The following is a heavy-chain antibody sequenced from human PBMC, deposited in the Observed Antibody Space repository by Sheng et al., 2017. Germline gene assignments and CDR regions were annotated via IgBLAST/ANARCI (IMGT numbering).Heavy chain of an antibody. CDR1: GFTLIDHS. Sequence: EVRLVESGGGPVKPGGSLRLSCAASGFTLIDHSMNWVRQAPGKGLEWVSSISETSMYIHYADSVKGRFTISRDNVKNSLYLQMNSLRVEDTAVYYCVRDEVGSAGDPDYWGQGTLVTVSS. D-gene: IGHD4-17*01. CDR3: VRDEVGSAGDPDY. J-gene: IGHJ4*02. CDR2: ISETSMYI. V-gene: IGHV3-21*01.